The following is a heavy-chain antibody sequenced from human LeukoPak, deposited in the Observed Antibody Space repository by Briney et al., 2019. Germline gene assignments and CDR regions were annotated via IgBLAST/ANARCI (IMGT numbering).Heavy chain of an antibody. J-gene: IGHJ5*02. CDR2: IYYSGST. V-gene: IGHV4-30-4*07. CDR3: ARFIVGAQKGRGNWFDP. Sequence: SETLSLTCAVSGGSISSGGYSWSWIRQPPGKGLEWIGYIYYSGSTYYNPSLKSRVTISVDTSKNQFSLKLSSVTAADTAVYYCARFIVGAQKGRGNWFDPWGQGTLVTVSS. D-gene: IGHD1-26*01. CDR1: GGSISSGGYS.